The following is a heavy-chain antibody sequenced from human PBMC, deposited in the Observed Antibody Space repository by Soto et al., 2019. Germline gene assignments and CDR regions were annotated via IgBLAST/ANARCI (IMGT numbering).Heavy chain of an antibody. CDR2: IIPLFGTL. J-gene: IGHJ5*01. CDR3: ARGQLWSDC. Sequence: SVKVSCKFSGGTFSSYAVSWVRQAPGQGLEWMGGIIPLFGTLDYAQQFQGRVTLTADNSTNTASLEMNNLRSEDTAVYYCARGQLWSDCWGQGTLVTVSS. V-gene: IGHV1-69*06. CDR1: GGTFSSYA. D-gene: IGHD5-18*01.